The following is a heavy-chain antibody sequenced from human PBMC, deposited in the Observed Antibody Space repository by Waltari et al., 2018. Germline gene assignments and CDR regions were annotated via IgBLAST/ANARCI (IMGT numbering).Heavy chain of an antibody. D-gene: IGHD3-22*01. CDR3: ARDYYDSSGYFNH. V-gene: IGHV1-46*01. J-gene: IGHJ4*02. CDR2: TNPSGGST. CDR1: GYTFPTYY. Sequence: QVQLVQSGAEVKKPGASVKVSCRASGYTFPTYYMHWVRQAPGQGLAWMGLTNPSGGSTSYAQKFQGRVTMTRDTSTSTVYMELSSLRSEDTAVYYCARDYYDSSGYFNHWGQGTLVTVSS.